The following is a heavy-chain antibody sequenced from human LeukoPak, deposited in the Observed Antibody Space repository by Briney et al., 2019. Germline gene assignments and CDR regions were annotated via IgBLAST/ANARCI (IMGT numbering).Heavy chain of an antibody. V-gene: IGHV4-59*01. J-gene: IGHJ6*02. CDR1: GGSISSYY. CDR2: IHNSGRT. Sequence: SETLSLTCSVSGGSISSYYWSWLRQPPGKGLEWIGYIHNSGRTNYNPSLKSRVTGFVDTSKNQVSLRLSSVTAADTAVYYCTRSLGVVIHGGMDVWGQGTTVTVSS. D-gene: IGHD3-3*01. CDR3: TRSLGVVIHGGMDV.